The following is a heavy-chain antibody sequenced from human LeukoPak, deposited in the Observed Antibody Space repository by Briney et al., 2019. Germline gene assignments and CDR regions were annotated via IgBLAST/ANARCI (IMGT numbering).Heavy chain of an antibody. J-gene: IGHJ4*02. CDR2: ISAYNDNT. Sequence: ASVTVSCKACRYTFTSYVIRWVRQAAGHGLEGVGWISAYNDNTNYAQKLQGRVTMTTDTSTSTAYMELRSLRSDDTAVYYCARDRPSSSWYLFDYWGQGTLVTVSS. V-gene: IGHV1-18*01. D-gene: IGHD6-13*01. CDR1: RYTFTSYV. CDR3: ARDRPSSSWYLFDY.